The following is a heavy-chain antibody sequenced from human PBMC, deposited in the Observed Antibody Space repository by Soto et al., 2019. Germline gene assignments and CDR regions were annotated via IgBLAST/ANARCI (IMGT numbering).Heavy chain of an antibody. CDR1: GDSVSSNSAA. D-gene: IGHD7-27*01. J-gene: IGHJ2*01. V-gene: IGHV6-1*01. CDR2: TYYRSKWYN. CDR3: ARSSSTGDRPDWYFDL. Sequence: KQSQTLSLTCAISGDSVSSNSAAWNWIRQSPSRGLEWLGRTYYRSKWYNDYAVSVKSRITINPDTSKNQFSLQLNSVTPEDTAVYYCARSSSTGDRPDWYFDLWGRGTLVTVSS.